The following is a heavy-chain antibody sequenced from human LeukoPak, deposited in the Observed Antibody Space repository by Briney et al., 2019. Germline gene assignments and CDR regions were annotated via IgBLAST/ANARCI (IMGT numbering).Heavy chain of an antibody. V-gene: IGHV1-69*13. CDR3: ARALGYSYGQTSGYFDY. Sequence: SVKVSCKASGGTFSSYAISWVRQAPGQGLEWMGGVIPIFGTANYAQKFQGRVTITADESTSTAYMELSSLRSEDTAVYYCARALGYSYGQTSGYFDYWGQGTLVTVSS. CDR1: GGTFSSYA. CDR2: VIPIFGTA. D-gene: IGHD5-18*01. J-gene: IGHJ4*02.